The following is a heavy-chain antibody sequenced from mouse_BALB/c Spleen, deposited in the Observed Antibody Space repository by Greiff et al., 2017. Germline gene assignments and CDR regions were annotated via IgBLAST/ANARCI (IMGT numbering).Heavy chain of an antibody. J-gene: IGHJ4*01. V-gene: IGHV2-9*02. CDR1: GFSLTSYG. Sequence: VKLVESGPGLVAPSQSLSITCTVSGFSLTSYGVHWVRQPPGKGLEWLGVIWAGGSTNYNSALMSRLSISKDNSKSQVFLKMNSLQTDDTAMYYCARDIYCGNYAMDYWGQGTSVTVSS. D-gene: IGHD2-1*01. CDR3: ARDIYCGNYAMDY. CDR2: IWAGGST.